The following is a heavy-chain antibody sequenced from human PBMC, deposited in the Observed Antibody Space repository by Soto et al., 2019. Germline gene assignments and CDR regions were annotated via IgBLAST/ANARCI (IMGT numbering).Heavy chain of an antibody. CDR1: GFTFNSYA. J-gene: IGHJ4*02. CDR2: ISYHDTII. Sequence: QVQLVESGGGVVQPGRSLRLSCVASGFTFNSYAMHWVRLAPGKGLDWVASISYHDTIIYYADSVKGRFTISRDNSKNTLYLQMNSLRADDTAVYFCARVTPTGYDINAHFDFWGQGTLVTVSS. CDR3: ARVTPTGYDINAHFDF. D-gene: IGHD2-15*01. V-gene: IGHV3-30-3*01.